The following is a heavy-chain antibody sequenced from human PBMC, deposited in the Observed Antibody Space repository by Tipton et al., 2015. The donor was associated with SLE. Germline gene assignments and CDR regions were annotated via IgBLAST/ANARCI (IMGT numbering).Heavy chain of an antibody. CDR3: ARMGGFFDAFDI. CDR2: IYDSGGS. J-gene: IGHJ3*02. V-gene: IGHV4-59*01. D-gene: IGHD1-26*01. Sequence: TLSLTCTVSGGSISSYYWSWIRQPPGRGLEWIGYIYDSGGSNYSPSLKSRVTMSIDTSKNQFSLKLSSVTAADTAVYYCARMGGFFDAFDIWGQGTVVTVSS. CDR1: GGSISSYY.